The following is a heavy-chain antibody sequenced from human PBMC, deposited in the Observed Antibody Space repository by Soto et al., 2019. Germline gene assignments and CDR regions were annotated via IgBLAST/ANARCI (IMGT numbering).Heavy chain of an antibody. CDR3: ARQYDILTGSIFFDY. V-gene: IGHV4-59*08. CDR1: GGSISSYY. D-gene: IGHD3-9*01. CDR2: IYYSGST. Sequence: SETLSLTCTVSGGSISSYYWSWIRQPPGKGLEWIGYIYYSGSTNYNPSLKSRVTISVDKSKNQFSLKLSSVTAADTAVYYCARQYDILTGSIFFDYWGQGTLVTVSS. J-gene: IGHJ4*02.